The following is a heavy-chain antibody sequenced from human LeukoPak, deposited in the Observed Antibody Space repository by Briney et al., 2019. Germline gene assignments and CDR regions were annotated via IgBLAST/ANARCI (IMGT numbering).Heavy chain of an antibody. CDR2: IYRTGST. V-gene: IGHV4-38-2*01. CDR1: DYSISSGFF. CDR3: ARGEDVSGYRTDC. Sequence: SETLSLTCAVSDYSISSGFFWGWVRQSPGKGLEWIGNIYRTGSTNYHPSLKSRVTISVDTSKNQFSLKLSSVTAADTAIYYCARGEDVSGYRTDCWGQGTLVTVSS. J-gene: IGHJ4*02. D-gene: IGHD3-3*01.